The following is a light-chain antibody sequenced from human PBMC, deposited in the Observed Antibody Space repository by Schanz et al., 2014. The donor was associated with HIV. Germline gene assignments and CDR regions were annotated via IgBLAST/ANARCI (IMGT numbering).Light chain of an antibody. Sequence: EIVLTQSPGTLSLSPGHRATLSCRASQSVSNTVVAWYQQKPGQAPRLLIYSASTRATGIPSRFSGSRSGTEFTLTITSLQSEDFALYFCQQYYHWPITFGQGTRLDTK. J-gene: IGKJ5*01. CDR2: SAS. CDR3: QQYYHWPIT. V-gene: IGKV3-15*01. CDR1: QSVSNT.